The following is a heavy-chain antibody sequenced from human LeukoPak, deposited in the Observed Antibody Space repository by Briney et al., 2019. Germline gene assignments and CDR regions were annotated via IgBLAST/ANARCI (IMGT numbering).Heavy chain of an antibody. CDR2: IYYSGST. Sequence: SETLSLTCTVSGGSISNYYWSWIRQPPGKGLEWIGYIYYSGSTNFNPSLKSRVTVSVDTSKNQFSLKLSSVTAADTAVYYCARLVGATPDYWGQGTLVTVSS. V-gene: IGHV4-59*01. J-gene: IGHJ4*02. CDR1: GGSISNYY. D-gene: IGHD1-26*01. CDR3: ARLVGATPDY.